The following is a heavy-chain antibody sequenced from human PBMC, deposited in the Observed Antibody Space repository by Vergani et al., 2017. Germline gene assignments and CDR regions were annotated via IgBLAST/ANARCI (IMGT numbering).Heavy chain of an antibody. V-gene: IGHV3-23*01. Sequence: EVQLLESGGGLVQPGGSLRLSCAASGFTFSSYAMSWVRQAPGKGLEWVSAISGSGGSTYYADSVKGRFTISRDNSKNTLYLQMNSLRAEDTAVYYCAKVKYYFWSGYYTPYYFDYWGQGTLVTVSS. CDR1: GFTFSSYA. J-gene: IGHJ4*02. CDR2: ISGSGGST. CDR3: AKVKYYFWSGYYTPYYFDY. D-gene: IGHD3-3*01.